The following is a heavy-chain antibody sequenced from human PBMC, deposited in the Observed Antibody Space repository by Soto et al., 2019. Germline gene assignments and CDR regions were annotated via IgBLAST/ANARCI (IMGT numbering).Heavy chain of an antibody. Sequence: ASETLSLTCTVSGGSISSGGYYWSWIRQHPGKGLEWIGYIYYSGSTYYNPSLKSRVTISVDTSKNQFSLKLSSVTAADTAVYYCARDISAGLSYYYGMDVWGQGTTVTVSS. J-gene: IGHJ6*02. V-gene: IGHV4-31*03. CDR1: GGSISSGGYY. CDR3: ARDISAGLSYYYGMDV. CDR2: IYYSGST.